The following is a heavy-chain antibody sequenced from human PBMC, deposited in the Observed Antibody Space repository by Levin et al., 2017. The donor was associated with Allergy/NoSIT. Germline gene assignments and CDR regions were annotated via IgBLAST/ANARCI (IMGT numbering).Heavy chain of an antibody. CDR2: VLPVFKTA. CDR3: TNGGDHSSYYYYGMDV. V-gene: IGHV1-69*13. D-gene: IGHD2-8*01. CDR1: GGSFSSYA. Sequence: ASVKVSCKASGGSFSSYAINWVRQAPGLGLEWLGGVLPVFKTANYAQKFQGRVTITADESTGTAYMELSSLRSEDTAVYSCTNGGDHSSYYYYGMDVWGQGTTVTVSS. J-gene: IGHJ6*02.